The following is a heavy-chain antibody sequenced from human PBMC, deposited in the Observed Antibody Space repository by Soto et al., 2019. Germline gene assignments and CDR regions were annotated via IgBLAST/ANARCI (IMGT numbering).Heavy chain of an antibody. V-gene: IGHV3-30*18. J-gene: IGHJ6*02. CDR3: PKDLYRSRWYSYDVGMDV. CDR1: GFTFSSYG. D-gene: IGHD6-13*01. CDR2: ISYDGSNK. Sequence: QVQLVESGGGVVQPGRSLRLSCAASGFTFSSYGMHWVRQAPGKGLEWVAVISYDGSNKYYADSVKGRFTISRDNSKKTLYLLMTSLRAEDTAVYYCPKDLYRSRWYSYDVGMDVWGQGPTVTVSS.